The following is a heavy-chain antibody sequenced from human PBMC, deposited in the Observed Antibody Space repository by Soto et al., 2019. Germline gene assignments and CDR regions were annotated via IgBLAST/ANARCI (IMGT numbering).Heavy chain of an antibody. CDR2: IFPSDSDT. CDR1: GYKFTSSW. V-gene: IGHV5-51*01. CDR3: ARKDKSGYFNWFDP. D-gene: IGHD3-22*01. J-gene: IGHJ5*02. Sequence: GGSLKISCRTSGYKFTSSWIAWGRQMPCKGLEWMGIIFPSDSDTRYSPSFQGQVTISADRSTSTVFLQWASLKASDTAVYFCARKDKSGYFNWFDPWGQGTLVTVSS.